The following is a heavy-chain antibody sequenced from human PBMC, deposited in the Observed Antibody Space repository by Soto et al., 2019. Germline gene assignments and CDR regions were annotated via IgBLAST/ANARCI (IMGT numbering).Heavy chain of an antibody. Sequence: QLQLQESGPRLVKPSETLSLTCTVSVGSITSSGNYWGWIRQPPGKGLEWIASISYGGTTYYNPSLKGRGTVAADTSKNQFSLKLSSVTAADTAIYYGLRDSGSYRTSNWGQGTLVTVSS. CDR2: ISYGGTT. CDR3: LRDSGSYRTSN. J-gene: IGHJ4*02. CDR1: VGSITSSGNY. V-gene: IGHV4-39*01. D-gene: IGHD5-12*01.